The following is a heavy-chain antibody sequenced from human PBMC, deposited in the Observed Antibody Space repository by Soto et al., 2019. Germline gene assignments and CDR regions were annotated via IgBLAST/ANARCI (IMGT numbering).Heavy chain of an antibody. V-gene: IGHV4-39*01. CDR3: ARHNYDSSGYYHYYYGMDV. CDR2: IYYSGST. Sequence: SATLSLTCTVPGAFISSRRYYLRWIRQPPGRGLEWIGSIYYSGSTYYNLSLKSRVTISVDTSKNQFSLKLSSVTAADTAVYYCARHNYDSSGYYHYYYGMDVWGQGTTVT. CDR1: GAFISSRRYY. D-gene: IGHD3-22*01. J-gene: IGHJ6*02.